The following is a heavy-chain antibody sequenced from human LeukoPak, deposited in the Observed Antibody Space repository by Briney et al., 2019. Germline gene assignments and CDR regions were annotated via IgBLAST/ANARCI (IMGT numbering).Heavy chain of an antibody. D-gene: IGHD5-12*01. CDR1: GFTFSSYA. J-gene: IGHJ4*02. CDR3: AKDLDIVATITGN. V-gene: IGHV3-23*01. CDR2: VSGSGGST. Sequence: PGGSLRLSCAASGFTFSSYAMSWVRQAPGKGPEWVSGVSGSGGSTYYADSVKGRFTISRDNSKNTLYLQMNSLRAEDTAVYYCAKDLDIVATITGNWGQGTLVTVSS.